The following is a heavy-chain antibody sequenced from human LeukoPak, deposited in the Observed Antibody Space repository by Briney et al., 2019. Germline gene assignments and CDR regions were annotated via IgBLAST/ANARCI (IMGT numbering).Heavy chain of an antibody. CDR3: ARSYSSSWYDYYYYMDV. D-gene: IGHD6-13*01. J-gene: IGHJ6*03. CDR2: IYYSGST. CDR1: GGSISSSRYY. Sequence: SETLSLTCTVSGGSISSSRYYWSWIRQPPGKGLEWIGYIYYSGSTNYNPSLKSRVTISVDTSKNQFSLKLSSGTAADTAVYYCARSYSSSWYDYYYYMDVWGKGTTVTISS. V-gene: IGHV4-61*01.